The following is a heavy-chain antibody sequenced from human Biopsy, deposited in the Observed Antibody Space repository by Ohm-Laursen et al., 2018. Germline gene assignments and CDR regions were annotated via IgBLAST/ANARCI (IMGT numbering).Heavy chain of an antibody. D-gene: IGHD3-10*01. CDR2: SSGSDDAK. CDR3: AKNQAHNEGVTDHFDS. CDR1: GFSFRNYA. Sequence: SLRLSCTASGFSFRNYAMSWVRQAPGRGLEWLSESSGSDDAKYYADSVEGRFTISKDISKNTLYLQMNSLSVDDTAIYYCAKNQAHNEGVTDHFDSWGQGTLVTVSS. J-gene: IGHJ4*02. V-gene: IGHV3-23*01.